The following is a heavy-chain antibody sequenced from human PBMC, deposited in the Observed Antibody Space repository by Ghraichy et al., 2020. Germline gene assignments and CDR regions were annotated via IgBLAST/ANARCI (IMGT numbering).Heavy chain of an antibody. V-gene: IGHV3-21*01. J-gene: IGHJ6*02. CDR1: GFTFSSYS. Sequence: GGSLRLSCAASGFTFSSYSMNWVRQAPGKGLEWVSSISSSSSYIYYADSVKGRFTISRDNAKNSLYLQMNSLRAEDTAVYYCARLELFSDYYYYGMDVWGQGTTVTVSS. D-gene: IGHD3-10*01. CDR3: ARLELFSDYYYYGMDV. CDR2: ISSSSSYI.